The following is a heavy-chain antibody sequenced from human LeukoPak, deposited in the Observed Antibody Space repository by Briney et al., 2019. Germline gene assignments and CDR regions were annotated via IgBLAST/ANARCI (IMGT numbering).Heavy chain of an antibody. CDR2: ISAYNGNT. J-gene: IGHJ4*02. CDR3: ARDLRIVRGVILSY. V-gene: IGHV1-18*01. Sequence: SWVRQAPGQGLEWMGWISAYNGNTNYAQKLQGRVTMTTDTSTSTAYMELRSLRSDDTAVYYCARDLRIVRGVILSYWGQGTLVTVSS. D-gene: IGHD3-10*01.